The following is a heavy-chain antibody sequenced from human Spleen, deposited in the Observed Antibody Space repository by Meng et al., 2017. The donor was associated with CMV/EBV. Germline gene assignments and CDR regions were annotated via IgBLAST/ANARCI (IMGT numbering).Heavy chain of an antibody. CDR1: GFTFRNYG. CDR3: ARGYYDSSGAL. Sequence: GESLKISCAASGFTFRNYGMNWVRQAPGKGLEWVSSIGSGSGNIYYGDSVKGRFTISRDNAKNSLYLQMNSLRAEDTAVYYCARGYYDSSGALWGQGTLVTVSS. J-gene: IGHJ4*02. D-gene: IGHD3-22*01. V-gene: IGHV3-21*01. CDR2: IGSGSGNI.